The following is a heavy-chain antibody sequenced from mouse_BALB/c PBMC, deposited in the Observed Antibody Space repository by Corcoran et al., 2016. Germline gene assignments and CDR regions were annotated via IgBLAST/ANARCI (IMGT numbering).Heavy chain of an antibody. CDR3: AREPRAMDY. J-gene: IGHJ4*01. CDR2: INTYTGEP. Sequence: QIQLVQSGPELKKPGETVKISCKASGYTFTNYGMNWGKQAPGKGLKWMGWINTYTGEPTYADDFKGRFAFSLETSASTAYLQINNLKNDDTATYFCAREPRAMDYWGQGTSVTVSS. V-gene: IGHV9-3-1*01. CDR1: GYTFTNYG.